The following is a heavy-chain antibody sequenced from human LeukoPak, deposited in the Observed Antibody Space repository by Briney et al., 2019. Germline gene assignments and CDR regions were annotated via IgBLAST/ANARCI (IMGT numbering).Heavy chain of an antibody. CDR2: IRYDGSNK. CDR3: AKEEASCLDY. V-gene: IGHV3-30*02. Sequence: GGSLRLSCAASGFTFSSYGMHWVRQAPGKGLEWVAFIRYDGSNKYYADSVKGRFTISRDNSKNTLYLQMNSLRAEDTAVYYCAKEEASCLDYWGQGTLVTVSP. J-gene: IGHJ4*02. CDR1: GFTFSSYG. D-gene: IGHD2-2*01.